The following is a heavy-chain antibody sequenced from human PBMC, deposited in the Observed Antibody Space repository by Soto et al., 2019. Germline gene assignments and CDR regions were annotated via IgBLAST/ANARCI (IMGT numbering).Heavy chain of an antibody. CDR2: IGVSGDTT. CDR3: AKVRRFGELRSLY. D-gene: IGHD3-10*01. CDR1: GFTFSSYA. V-gene: IGHV3-23*01. Sequence: EVQLLESGGGLVQPGGSLRLSCAASGFTFSSYAMSWVRLAPGKGLEWVSAIGVSGDTTYYADSVKGRFTISRDNSKNTLYLRLGSLRAEETAVYYCAKVRRFGELRSLYWGQGTLVTVSS. J-gene: IGHJ4*02.